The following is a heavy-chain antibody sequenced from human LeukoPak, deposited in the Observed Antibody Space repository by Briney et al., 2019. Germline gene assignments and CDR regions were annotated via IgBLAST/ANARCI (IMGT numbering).Heavy chain of an antibody. V-gene: IGHV3-11*01. CDR2: ITSSGSRM. D-gene: IGHD4-17*01. Sequence: GGSLRLSCAASGFTFGDYYMTWIRQAPGKGLEWVSYITSSGSRMYYADSVEGRFTISRDNAKNSLYLQMNSMRVEDTAVYYCARVRYGPPDYWGQGTLVTVSS. J-gene: IGHJ4*02. CDR3: ARVRYGPPDY. CDR1: GFTFGDYY.